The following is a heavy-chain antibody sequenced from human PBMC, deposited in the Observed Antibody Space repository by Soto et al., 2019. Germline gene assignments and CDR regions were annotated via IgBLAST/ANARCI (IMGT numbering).Heavy chain of an antibody. J-gene: IGHJ5*02. CDR2: IYPLGET. Sequence: XETLNLTCTVSGFSLSTYYWSWVRQPPGKGLDWIGYIYPLGETAYNPSLKSRATLSIDTSKNQFSLKVTSVTAADTAVYYCARGGGLRSYDGTGFYTEWLDHWGQGALVTVSS. CDR1: GFSLSTYY. D-gene: IGHD3-22*01. CDR3: ARGGGLRSYDGTGFYTEWLDH. V-gene: IGHV4-59*01.